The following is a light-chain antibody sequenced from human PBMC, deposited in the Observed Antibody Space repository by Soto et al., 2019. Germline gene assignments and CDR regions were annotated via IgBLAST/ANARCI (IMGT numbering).Light chain of an antibody. V-gene: IGKV3-15*01. CDR3: QQYTGWPLT. CDR2: VAS. Sequence: EIVMTQSPATLSVSPGERATLSCRASQSVSSNLAWYQQKPGQTPKLLIYVASTRATGIPARFSGSGSGTEFTLPISSLQFEDFAVYYCQQYTGWPLTFGGGTKVEFK. J-gene: IGKJ4*01. CDR1: QSVSSN.